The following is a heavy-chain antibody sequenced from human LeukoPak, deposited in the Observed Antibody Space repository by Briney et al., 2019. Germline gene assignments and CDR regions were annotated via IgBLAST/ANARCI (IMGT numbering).Heavy chain of an antibody. J-gene: IGHJ4*02. V-gene: IGHV1-18*01. CDR2: ISPYNGHT. CDR1: VYIFTNYG. CDR3: AKTRDTVLSEY. Sequence: ASVKVSCKASVYIFTNYGISWVRQAPGQGLEWMGWISPYNGHTNFAPNLQDRLTMTTDTSTSTAYMELRSLRSDDTAVYYCAKTRDTVLSEYWGQGTLVTVSS.